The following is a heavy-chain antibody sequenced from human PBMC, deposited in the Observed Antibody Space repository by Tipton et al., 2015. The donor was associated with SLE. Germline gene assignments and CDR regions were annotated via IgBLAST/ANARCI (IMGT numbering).Heavy chain of an antibody. CDR3: ARGARWGPYWGGWFDP. V-gene: IGHV4-34*01. D-gene: IGHD7-27*01. J-gene: IGHJ5*02. Sequence: TLSLTCAVYGGSFSGYYWSWIRQPPGKGLEWIGEINRSGSTNYNPSLKSRVTISVDTSKNQFSLKLSSVTAADTAVYYCARGARWGPYWGGWFDPWGQGTLVTVSS. CDR1: GGSFSGYY. CDR2: INRSGST.